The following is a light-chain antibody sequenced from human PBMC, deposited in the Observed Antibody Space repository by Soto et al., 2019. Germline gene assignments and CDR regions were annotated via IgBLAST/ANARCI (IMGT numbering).Light chain of an antibody. V-gene: IGKV3-20*01. Sequence: EIVLTQSPGTLSLSPGERATLSCRASQSVSSSYLAWYQQKPGQAPRLLIYGASSRATGIPDRFSGSGSGTGFTLTISRLEPEDFAVYYCQQYGSSPTYTFGQGTKVDIK. CDR3: QQYGSSPTYT. CDR1: QSVSSSY. CDR2: GAS. J-gene: IGKJ2*01.